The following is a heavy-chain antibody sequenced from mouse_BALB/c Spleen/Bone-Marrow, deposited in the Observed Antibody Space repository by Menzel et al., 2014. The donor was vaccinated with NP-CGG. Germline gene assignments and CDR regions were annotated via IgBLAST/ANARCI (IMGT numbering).Heavy chain of an antibody. CDR2: INPSTGYT. J-gene: IGHJ3*01. Sequence: QVQLQQPGAELAKPGASVKMSCKASGYTFTIYWMHWVKQRPGQCLEWIGYINPSTGYTEYNQKFKDKATLTADKSSSTAYMQLSSLTSEDSAVYYCARYGGRSYDGFAYWGQGTLVTVSA. V-gene: IGHV1-7*01. CDR1: GYTFTIYW. CDR3: ARYGGRSYDGFAY. D-gene: IGHD2-12*01.